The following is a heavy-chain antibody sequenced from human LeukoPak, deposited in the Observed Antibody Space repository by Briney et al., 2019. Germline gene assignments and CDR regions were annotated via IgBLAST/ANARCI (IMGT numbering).Heavy chain of an antibody. J-gene: IGHJ3*02. D-gene: IGHD3-22*01. Sequence: ASVKVSCKASGYTFTGYYMHWVRQATGQGLEWMGWMNPNGGNTFYAQKFQGRVTITRNTSISTAYMELSSLRSEDTAVYYCAREANYYDSSGYPYDAFDIWGQGTMLTVSS. CDR2: MNPNGGNT. CDR1: GYTFTGYY. V-gene: IGHV1-8*03. CDR3: AREANYYDSSGYPYDAFDI.